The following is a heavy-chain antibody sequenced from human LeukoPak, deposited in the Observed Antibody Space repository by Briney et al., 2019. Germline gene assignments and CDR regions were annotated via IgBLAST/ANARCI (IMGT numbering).Heavy chain of an antibody. CDR3: ARDSRAYGALGY. Sequence: LSLTCAASGFTFSDYYMSWIRQAPGKGLEWVSYISSSGSTIYYADSVKGRFTISRDNAKNSLYLQMNSLRAEDTAVYYCARDSRAYGALGYWGQGTLVTVSS. J-gene: IGHJ4*02. D-gene: IGHD3-16*01. CDR1: GFTFSDYY. V-gene: IGHV3-11*01. CDR2: ISSSGSTI.